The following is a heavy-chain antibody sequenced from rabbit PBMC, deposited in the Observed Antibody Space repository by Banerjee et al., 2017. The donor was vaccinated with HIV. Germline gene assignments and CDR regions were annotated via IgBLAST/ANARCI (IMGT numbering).Heavy chain of an antibody. V-gene: IGHV1S45*01. CDR2: IHGGSSGST. Sequence: QEQLVESGGDLVKPGASLTLTCKASGFDFSSNAMCWVRQAPGKGLEWIACIHGGSSGSTYYASWAKGRFTISKTSSTTVTLQMTSLTAADTATYFCARRSDASGDFRLWGPGTLVTVS. D-gene: IGHD1-1*01. CDR3: ARRSDASGDFRL. J-gene: IGHJ4*01. CDR1: GFDFSSNA.